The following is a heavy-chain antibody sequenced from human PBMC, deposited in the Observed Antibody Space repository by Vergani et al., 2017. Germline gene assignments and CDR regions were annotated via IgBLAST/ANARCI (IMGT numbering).Heavy chain of an antibody. V-gene: IGHV4-59*01. D-gene: IGHD3-3*01. Sequence: QVQLQESGPGLVKPSETLSLTCTVSGGSISSYYWSWIRQPPGKGLEWIGYIYYSGSTNYNPSLKSRVTISVDTSKNQFSLKLSSVTAADTAVYYCARGIRITIVGVVITSDYYYYMDVWGKGTTVTVSS. CDR2: IYYSGST. CDR1: GGSISSYY. CDR3: ARGIRITIVGVVITSDYYYYMDV. J-gene: IGHJ6*03.